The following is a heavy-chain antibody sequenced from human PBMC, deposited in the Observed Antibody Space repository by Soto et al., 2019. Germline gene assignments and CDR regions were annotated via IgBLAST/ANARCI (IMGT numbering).Heavy chain of an antibody. V-gene: IGHV3-21*01. Sequence: PGGSLRLSCAASGFTFSSYSMNWVRQAPGKGLEWVSSISSSSSYIYYADSVKGRFTISRDNAKNSLYLQMNSLRAEDTAVYYCAREIKYYDILTGYYQYYFDYWGQGTLVTVSS. CDR3: AREIKYYDILTGYYQYYFDY. J-gene: IGHJ4*02. CDR2: ISSSSSYI. CDR1: GFTFSSYS. D-gene: IGHD3-9*01.